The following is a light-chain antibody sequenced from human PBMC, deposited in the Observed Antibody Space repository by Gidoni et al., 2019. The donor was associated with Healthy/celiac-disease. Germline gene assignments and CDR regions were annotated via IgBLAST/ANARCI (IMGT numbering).Light chain of an antibody. Sequence: SYELTQPPSVSVSPGQTASITCSGDKWGDKHAVWYQQKPGQSPVLVIYQDRKRPSGIPERFSGSNSGNTATLTISGTQAIDGADYYCQAWDSSTVVCGGGTKLTVL. CDR3: QAWDSSTVV. CDR1: KWGDKH. V-gene: IGLV3-1*01. CDR2: QDR. J-gene: IGLJ2*01.